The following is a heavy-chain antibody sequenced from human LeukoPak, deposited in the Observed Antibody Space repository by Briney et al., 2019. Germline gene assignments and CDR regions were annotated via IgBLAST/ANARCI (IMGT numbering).Heavy chain of an antibody. CDR2: LYPGDSDT. D-gene: IGHD6-6*01. V-gene: IGHV5-51*01. Sequence: GESLKISCKASGYSFISNCIGWVRQMPGKVLEWMGVLYPGDSDTRYSPSFQGQVTISADRSIHTAYLQWTNLKASDTAMYYCARGTYSTSFDSWGQGTLVTVSS. CDR3: ARGTYSTSFDS. J-gene: IGHJ4*02. CDR1: GYSFISNC.